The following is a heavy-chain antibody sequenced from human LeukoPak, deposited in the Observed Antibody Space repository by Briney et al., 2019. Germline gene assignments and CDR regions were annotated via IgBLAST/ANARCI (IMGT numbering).Heavy chain of an antibody. CDR3: AKDHDNGDYYYYFDS. CDR2: ISDTGRKR. Sequence: PGGSLRLSCAASGPTFSVYAMSWVRQPPGKGLEWVSGISDTGRKRHYTDSVKGRFTISRDNSKNTLHLQMNSLRAEDTALYFCAKDHDNGDYYYYFDSWGQGTLVTVYS. D-gene: IGHD2-21*02. CDR1: GPTFSVYA. V-gene: IGHV3-23*01. J-gene: IGHJ4*02.